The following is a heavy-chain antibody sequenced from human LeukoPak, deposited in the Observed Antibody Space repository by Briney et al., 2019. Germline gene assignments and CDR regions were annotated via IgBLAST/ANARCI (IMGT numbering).Heavy chain of an antibody. J-gene: IGHJ5*02. D-gene: IGHD1-26*01. V-gene: IGHV4-59*08. CDR2: IYYSGST. CDR3: ARAVGATKANWFDP. CDR1: GGSISSYY. Sequence: SETLSLTCTVSGGSISSYYWSWIRQPPGKGLEWIGYIYYSGSTNYNPSLKSRVTISVDTSKNQFSLKLSSVTAADTAVYYCARAVGATKANWFDPWGQGTLVTVSS.